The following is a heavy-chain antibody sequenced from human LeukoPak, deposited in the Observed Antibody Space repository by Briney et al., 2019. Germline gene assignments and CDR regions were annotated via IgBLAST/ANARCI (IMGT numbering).Heavy chain of an antibody. CDR1: GFTFSSYW. V-gene: IGHV3-7*01. D-gene: IGHD2-15*01. Sequence: PGGSLRLSCAASGFTFSSYWMSWVRQAPGKGLEWVANKNQGGNEKYYVDSVRGRFTISRDNAKNSLYLQMNSLTAEDTAVYYCARDYFSRAAVLGYFDLWGRGTLVTVSS. CDR3: ARDYFSRAAVLGYFDL. CDR2: KNQGGNEK. J-gene: IGHJ2*01.